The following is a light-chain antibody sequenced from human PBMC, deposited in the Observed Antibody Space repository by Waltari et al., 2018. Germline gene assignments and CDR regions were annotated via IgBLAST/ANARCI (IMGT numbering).Light chain of an antibody. CDR1: QSVSRS. CDR3: QHYVRLPVS. J-gene: IGKJ1*01. V-gene: IGKV3-20*01. Sequence: EIVLTQSPGTLSLSPGERAPLSCRDSQSVSRSLAWYQQKPGQAPRLLIYGASSRATGVPDRFSGSGSGTDFSLTISRLEPEDFAVYYCQHYVRLPVSFGQGTKVEIK. CDR2: GAS.